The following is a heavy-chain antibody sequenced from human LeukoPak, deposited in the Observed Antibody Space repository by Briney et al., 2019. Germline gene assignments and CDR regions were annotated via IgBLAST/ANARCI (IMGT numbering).Heavy chain of an antibody. D-gene: IGHD6-19*01. CDR3: AREVAVAVPVY. CDR2: IKQDGSEK. Sequence: GGSLRLSCAASGFTFSSYWMSWVRQAPGKGLEWVANIKQDGSEKYYVDSVKGRFTISRDSAKNSLYLQMNSLRAEDTAVYYCAREVAVAVPVYWGQGTLVTVSS. J-gene: IGHJ1*01. V-gene: IGHV3-7*01. CDR1: GFTFSSYW.